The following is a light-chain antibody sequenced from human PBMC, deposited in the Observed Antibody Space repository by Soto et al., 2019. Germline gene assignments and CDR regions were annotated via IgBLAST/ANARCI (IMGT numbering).Light chain of an antibody. Sequence: NFMLTQPHSVSESPGKTVTLSCTRSSGSIADNYVQWYQQRPGSVPTTVIYEDNQRPSGVPDRFSGSIDSSSNSATLTISGLKTEDEAVYYCQSYDRDSPVVFGGGTKVTVL. CDR2: EDN. V-gene: IGLV6-57*04. J-gene: IGLJ2*01. CDR3: QSYDRDSPVV. CDR1: SGSIADNY.